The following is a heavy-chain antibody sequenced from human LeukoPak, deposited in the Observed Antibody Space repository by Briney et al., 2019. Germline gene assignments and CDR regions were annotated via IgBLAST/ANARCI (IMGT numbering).Heavy chain of an antibody. CDR2: ISSSSSTI. CDR3: ARDGGVGATTSHYYGMDV. D-gene: IGHD1-26*01. CDR1: GFTFSSYS. Sequence: PGGSLRLSCAASGFTFSSYSMNWVRQAPGKGLEWVSYISSSSSTIYYADSVKGRFTISRDNAKNSLYLQMNSLRAEDTAVYYCARDGGVGATTSHYYGMDVWGQGTTVTVSS. V-gene: IGHV3-48*04. J-gene: IGHJ6*02.